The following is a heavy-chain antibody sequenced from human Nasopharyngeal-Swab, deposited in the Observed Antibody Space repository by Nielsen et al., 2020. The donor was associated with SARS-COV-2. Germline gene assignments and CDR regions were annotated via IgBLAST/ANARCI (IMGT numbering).Heavy chain of an antibody. V-gene: IGHV3-7*04. Sequence: GESLKISCAASGFPFSNHYMTWVRQPPGKGLEWVANIRQDAREQFYVHSVKGRFTISRDNAKNSVFLQMNSLRSEDTAVYYCARESVVTGMDDAPDIWGRGTMVTVSS. J-gene: IGHJ3*02. CDR3: ARESVVTGMDDAPDI. D-gene: IGHD2-21*02. CDR2: IRQDAREQ. CDR1: GFPFSNHY.